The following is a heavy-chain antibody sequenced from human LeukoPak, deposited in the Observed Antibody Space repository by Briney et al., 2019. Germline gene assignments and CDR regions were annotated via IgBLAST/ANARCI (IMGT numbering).Heavy chain of an antibody. V-gene: IGHV4-4*07. CDR2: IYTSGST. D-gene: IGHD3-22*01. CDR3: ARGHQDYYDSSGYLRLYWYFDL. Sequence: SETLSLTCTVSGGSISSYYWSWIRQPAGKGLEWIGRIYTSGSTNYNPSLKSRVTISVDTSKNQFSLKLSSVTAADTAVYYCARGHQDYYDSSGYLRLYWYFDLWGRGTLVTVSS. CDR1: GGSISSYY. J-gene: IGHJ2*01.